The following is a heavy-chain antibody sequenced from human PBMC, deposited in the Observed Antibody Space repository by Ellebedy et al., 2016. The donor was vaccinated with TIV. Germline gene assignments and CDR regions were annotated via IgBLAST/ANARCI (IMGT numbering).Heavy chain of an antibody. D-gene: IGHD4-23*01. Sequence: GESLKISCAASGFTFSNYAMSWVRQAPGKGLEWVSVIYSGADGGDTYYADSVKGRFTISRDNSKDTLYLQVNSLRAEDTAVYYCARDPVGVGPAFDIWGQGTMVTVSS. CDR2: IYSGADGGDT. J-gene: IGHJ3*02. V-gene: IGHV3-23*03. CDR3: ARDPVGVGPAFDI. CDR1: GFTFSNYA.